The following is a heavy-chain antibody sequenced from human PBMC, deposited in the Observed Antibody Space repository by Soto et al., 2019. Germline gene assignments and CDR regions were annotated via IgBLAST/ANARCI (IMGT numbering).Heavy chain of an antibody. CDR2: IRGSGGST. V-gene: IGHV3-23*01. CDR3: AKGGQARMERRSSVKNYYYYGMDV. CDR1: GFTFSSYA. D-gene: IGHD1-1*01. Sequence: PGGSLRLSCAASGFTFSSYAMSWVRQAPGKGLEWVSAIRGSGGSTYYADSVKGRFTISRDNSKNTLYLQMNSLRAEDTAVYYCAKGGQARMERRSSVKNYYYYGMDVWGQGTTVTVSS. J-gene: IGHJ6*02.